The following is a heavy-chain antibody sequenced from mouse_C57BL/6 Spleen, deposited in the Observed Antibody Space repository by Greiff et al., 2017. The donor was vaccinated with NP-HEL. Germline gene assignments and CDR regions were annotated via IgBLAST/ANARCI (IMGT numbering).Heavy chain of an antibody. CDR3: TRDYCSPYWYVDV. CDR2: IYPGNSDT. J-gene: IGHJ1*03. V-gene: IGHV1-5*01. Sequence: EVKLVESGTVLARPGASVKMSCKTSGYTFTSYWMHWVKQRPGQGLEWIGAIYPGNSDTSYNQKFKGKAKLTAVTSASTAYMELSSLTNEDSAVYYCTRDYCSPYWYVDVWGTGTTVTVSS. CDR1: GYTFTSYW. D-gene: IGHD1-1*01.